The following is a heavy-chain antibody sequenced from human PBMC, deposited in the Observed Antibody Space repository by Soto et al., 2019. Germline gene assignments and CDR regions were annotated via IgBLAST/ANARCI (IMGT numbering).Heavy chain of an antibody. J-gene: IGHJ2*01. CDR3: ARGNHRWLQLWYFDL. CDR1: GGTFSSYT. D-gene: IGHD5-12*01. Sequence: QVQLVQSGAEVKKPGSSVTVSCKASGGTFSSYTISWVRQAPGQGLEWMGGIIPIFGTANYAQKVQGRVTITADESTSTADMELRSLRSEDTAVYYCARGNHRWLQLWYFDLWGRGTLVTVSS. V-gene: IGHV1-69*12. CDR2: IIPIFGTA.